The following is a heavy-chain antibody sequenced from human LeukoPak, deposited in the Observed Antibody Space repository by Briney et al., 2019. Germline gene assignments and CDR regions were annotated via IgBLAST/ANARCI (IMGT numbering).Heavy chain of an antibody. Sequence: PSETLSLTCAVYGGSFSGYYWSWIRQPPGKGLEWIGEINHSGSTNYNPSLKSRVTISVDTSKNQFSLKLDSVTAADTAVYYCARHGFVWGSAKHWGQGTLVTVSS. J-gene: IGHJ4*02. V-gene: IGHV4-34*01. CDR1: GGSFSGYY. D-gene: IGHD3-16*01. CDR3: ARHGFVWGSAKH. CDR2: INHSGST.